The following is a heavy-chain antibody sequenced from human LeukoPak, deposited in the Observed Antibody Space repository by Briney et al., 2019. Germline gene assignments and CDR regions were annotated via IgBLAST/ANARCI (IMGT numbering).Heavy chain of an antibody. CDR1: GFAFRNNA. CDR3: ASSYGSSAYYPFDY. V-gene: IGHV3-23*01. CDR2: ISDSGGST. Sequence: GGSLRLSCVASGFAFRNNAMSWVRQAPGKGPEWVSVISDSGGSTNYADSVKGRFTISRDNSKNTLYLQMNTLRAEDTAIYYCASSYGSSAYYPFDYWGQGTLVTVFS. D-gene: IGHD3-22*01. J-gene: IGHJ4*02.